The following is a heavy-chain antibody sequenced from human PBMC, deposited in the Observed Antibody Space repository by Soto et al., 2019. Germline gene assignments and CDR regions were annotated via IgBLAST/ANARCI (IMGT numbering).Heavy chain of an antibody. Sequence: QVQLVQSGAEVKKPGASVKVSCKASGYTFTSYAMHWVRQAPGQRLEWMGWINAGNGNTKYSQKFQGRVTITRDTSESTAYMELSSLRSDDTAVYYCARDQRYYDSSGPFDYGGQGTLVSVSS. CDR1: GYTFTSYA. V-gene: IGHV1-3*01. J-gene: IGHJ4*02. D-gene: IGHD3-22*01. CDR3: ARDQRYYDSSGPFDY. CDR2: INAGNGNT.